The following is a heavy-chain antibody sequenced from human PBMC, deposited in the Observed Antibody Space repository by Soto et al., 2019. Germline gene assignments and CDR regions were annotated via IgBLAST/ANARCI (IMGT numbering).Heavy chain of an antibody. V-gene: IGHV3-30*18. D-gene: IGHD6-13*01. CDR3: AKDRVRGSGSWLYDYTYVMDV. J-gene: IGHJ6*02. CDR1: GFTFRSYG. Sequence: GESLKISCAASGFTFRSYGMHWVRQAPGKGLEWVAVITYDGSKKYYADSVKGRFTISRDNSKNTLYLQMDSLMAEDTAVDYCAKDRVRGSGSWLYDYTYVMDVWGQGTTVTVSS. CDR2: ITYDGSKK.